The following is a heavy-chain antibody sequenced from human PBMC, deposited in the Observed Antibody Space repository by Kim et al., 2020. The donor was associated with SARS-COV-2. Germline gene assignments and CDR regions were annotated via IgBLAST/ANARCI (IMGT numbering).Heavy chain of an antibody. CDR2: IRSKAYGGTT. J-gene: IGHJ4*02. CDR1: GFTFGDYA. V-gene: IGHV3-49*03. Sequence: GGSLRLSCTASGFTFGDYAMSWFRQAPGKGLEWVGFIRSKAYGGTTEYAASVKGRFTISRDDSKSIAYLQMNSLKTEDTAVYYCTRDPSGQPQDIVVVVAANYFDYWGQGTLVTVSS. D-gene: IGHD2-15*01. CDR3: TRDPSGQPQDIVVVVAANYFDY.